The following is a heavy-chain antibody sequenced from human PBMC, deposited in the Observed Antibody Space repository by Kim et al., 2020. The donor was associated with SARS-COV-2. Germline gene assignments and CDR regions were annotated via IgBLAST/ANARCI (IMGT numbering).Heavy chain of an antibody. CDR3: ATEGRSGRGKRLYVFDV. J-gene: IGHJ3*01. V-gene: IGHV3-48*03. Sequence: WGSLRLSCATSGFTFSTYGMNWVRQFPGKGREWVSYINPASTIINYADSVKGRFTISRDNAKDSLSLQMNSMRVEDTAIYYCATEGRSGRGKRLYVFDV. D-gene: IGHD5-12*01. CDR2: INPASTII. CDR1: GFTFSTYG.